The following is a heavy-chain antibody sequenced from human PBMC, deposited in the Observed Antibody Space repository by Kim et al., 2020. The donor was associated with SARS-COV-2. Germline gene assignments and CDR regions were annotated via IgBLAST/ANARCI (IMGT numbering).Heavy chain of an antibody. CDR3: AKDAGGFGESQADV. J-gene: IGHJ6*02. V-gene: IGHV3-30*02. Sequence: ADSVKGRFTISRDNSKNTLYLQMNSLRAEDTAVYYCAKDAGGFGESQADVWGQGTTVTVSS. D-gene: IGHD3-10*01.